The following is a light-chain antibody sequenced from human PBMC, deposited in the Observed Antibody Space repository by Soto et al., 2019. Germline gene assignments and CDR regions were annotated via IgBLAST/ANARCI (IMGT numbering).Light chain of an antibody. CDR1: QSVSSY. CDR3: QPRGSWPWT. CDR2: DAY. J-gene: IGKJ1*01. Sequence: EIVLTQYPATLSLSPGERSTRSCMASQSVSSYLAWYQQKPGQAPRLLISDAYNRATGITARFSGSGSGTDFTITISSLEPEDFAIYYCQPRGSWPWTVGPGTKVENK. V-gene: IGKV3-11*01.